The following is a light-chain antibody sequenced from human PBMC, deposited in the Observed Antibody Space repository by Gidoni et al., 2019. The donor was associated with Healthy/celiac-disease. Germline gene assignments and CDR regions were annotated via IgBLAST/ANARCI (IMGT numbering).Light chain of an antibody. J-gene: IGKJ2*01. V-gene: IGKV3-15*01. CDR2: GAS. Sequence: EIVMTQSPATLSVSPGERATLSCRASQSVSSNLAWYQQKPGQAPRLLIYGASTRATSIPARFSGSGSGTEFTLTISSLQSEDFAVYYCQQYNNWPRTFGQXTKLEIK. CDR1: QSVSSN. CDR3: QQYNNWPRT.